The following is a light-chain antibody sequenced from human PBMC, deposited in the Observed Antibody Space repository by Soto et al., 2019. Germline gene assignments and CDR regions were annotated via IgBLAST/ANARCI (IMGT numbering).Light chain of an antibody. CDR1: QFVSSR. Sequence: DIVVTQSPATLSASPVERVTLSCRASQFVSSRLAWYQRRPGQVPRLLIYDTSTRAPGISARFSGSGSGTEFTLTISSLQSEDFAVYYCQEYIQWPPGMFGPGTKVDIK. V-gene: IGKV3-15*01. CDR2: DTS. J-gene: IGKJ1*01. CDR3: QEYIQWPPGM.